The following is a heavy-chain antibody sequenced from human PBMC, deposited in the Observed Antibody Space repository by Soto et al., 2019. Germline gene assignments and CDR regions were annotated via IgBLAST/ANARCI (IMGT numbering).Heavy chain of an antibody. CDR3: AHPRGYGVFDAYDI. Sequence: GGSLRLSCAASGFTFSTYAMSWVRQAPGKGLEGVSAISASGESTYSADSVKGRFTISRDNSMNALYLQMSSLRIEDTAAYYCAHPRGYGVFDAYDIWGQGTMVPVSS. CDR1: GFTFSTYA. D-gene: IGHD4-17*01. CDR2: ISASGEST. V-gene: IGHV3-23*01. J-gene: IGHJ3*02.